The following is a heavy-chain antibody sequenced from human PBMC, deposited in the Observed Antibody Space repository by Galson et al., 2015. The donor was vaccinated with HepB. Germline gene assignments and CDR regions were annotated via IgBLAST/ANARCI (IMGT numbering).Heavy chain of an antibody. CDR1: GYTFTTYD. Sequence: SVKVSCKASGYTFTTYDINWVRQTPGQGLEWVGWMNPKSGNTDFAQNFQGRVTMTRNTSITAAYMELDSLRFKDTAVYYCARAIANSYGYVYFDYWGQGTLVTVSS. J-gene: IGHJ4*02. CDR2: MNPKSGNT. D-gene: IGHD5-18*01. V-gene: IGHV1-8*01. CDR3: ARAIANSYGYVYFDY.